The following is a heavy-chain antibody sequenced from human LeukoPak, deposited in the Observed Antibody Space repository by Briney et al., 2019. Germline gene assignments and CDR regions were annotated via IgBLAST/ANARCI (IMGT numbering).Heavy chain of an antibody. J-gene: IGHJ3*02. CDR3: ARDGVRAAIDAFDI. D-gene: IGHD2-2*01. CDR1: GYTFTGYY. CDR2: INPNSGGT. V-gene: IGHV1-2*02. Sequence: ASVKVSCKPSGYTFTGYYMHWVRQAPGQGHEWMGWINPNSGGTNYAQKFQGRVTMTRDTSISTAYMELSRLRSDDTAVYYCARDGVRAAIDAFDIWGQGTMVTVSS.